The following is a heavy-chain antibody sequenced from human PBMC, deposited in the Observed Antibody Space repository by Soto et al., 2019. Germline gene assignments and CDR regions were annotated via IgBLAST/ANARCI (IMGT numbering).Heavy chain of an antibody. CDR3: ARSWGFGVVLHPRYFDL. D-gene: IGHD3-3*01. CDR1: GFTFSSYW. CDR2: IKQDGSEK. J-gene: IGHJ2*01. V-gene: IGHV3-7*01. Sequence: GGSLRLSCAASGFTFSSYWMSWVRQAPGKGLEWVANIKQDGSEKYYVDSVKGRFTISRDNAKNSLYLQMNSLRAEDTAVYYCARSWGFGVVLHPRYFDLWGRGTLVTVSS.